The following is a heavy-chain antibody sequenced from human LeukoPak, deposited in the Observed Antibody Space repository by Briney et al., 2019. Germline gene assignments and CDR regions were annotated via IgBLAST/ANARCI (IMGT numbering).Heavy chain of an antibody. J-gene: IGHJ4*02. CDR3: AFFEYSSSSSHY. Sequence: ASVKVSCKASGYVFTGYYMHWVRQAPGQGLEWMGWINPNSGGTKYAQKFQGRVTMTRDTSISTAYMEPSRLRSDDTAVYYCAFFEYSSSSSHYWGQGTLVTVSS. CDR1: GYVFTGYY. D-gene: IGHD6-6*01. V-gene: IGHV1-2*02. CDR2: INPNSGGT.